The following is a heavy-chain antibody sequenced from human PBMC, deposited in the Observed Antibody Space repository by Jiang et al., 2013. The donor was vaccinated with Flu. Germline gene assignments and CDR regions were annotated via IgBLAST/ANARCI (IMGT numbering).Heavy chain of an antibody. CDR3: ARDHPTGGYDFYFYYGMDV. CDR2: ISAYNGNT. CDR1: GYTFASYG. V-gene: IGHV1-18*01. D-gene: IGHD6-25*01. Sequence: GAEVKKPGPSVKVSCKASGYTFASYGISWVRQAPGQGLEWMGWISAYNGNTNYGQNLQGRVTMSTDTSTSTAYMELRSLRSDDTAVYYCARDHPTGGYDFYFYYGMDVWGQGTTVTVTS. J-gene: IGHJ6*02.